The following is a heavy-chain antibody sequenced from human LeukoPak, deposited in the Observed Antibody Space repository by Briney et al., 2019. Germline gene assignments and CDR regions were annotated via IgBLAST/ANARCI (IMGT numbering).Heavy chain of an antibody. CDR3: ARGDCSDGSCFLPEYFQH. V-gene: IGHV1-18*01. CDR2: ISAYNGDT. D-gene: IGHD2-15*01. Sequence: EASVKVSCKASGYTLTSFSVSWVRQAPGQGLEWMGWISAYNGDTNYAQKLQGRVTMTTDTSTNTAYMELRSLRSDDTAVYYCARGDCSDGSCFLPEYFQHWGQGTLVTVSS. J-gene: IGHJ1*01. CDR1: GYTLTSFS.